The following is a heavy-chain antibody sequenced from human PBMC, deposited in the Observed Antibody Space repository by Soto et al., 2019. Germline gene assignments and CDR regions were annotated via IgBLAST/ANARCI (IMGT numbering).Heavy chain of an antibody. Sequence: QVQLVQSGAEVKKPGASVKVSCTASGYTFIDYYMHWVRQAPGQGLEWMGWINPSSGGTHYAQKYQGRVALTRDTTISIVSMELCRLKSVDTAMYYSARDRGYDCRASYCDALSGLDVLGQGTGVTVSS. CDR3: ARDRGYDCRASYCDALSGLDV. V-gene: IGHV1-2*02. CDR1: GYTFIDYY. D-gene: IGHD3-22*01. CDR2: INPSSGGT. J-gene: IGHJ6*02.